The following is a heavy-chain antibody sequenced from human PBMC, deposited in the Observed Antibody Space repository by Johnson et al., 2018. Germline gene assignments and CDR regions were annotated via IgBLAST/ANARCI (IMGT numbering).Heavy chain of an antibody. CDR3: ARDAAYCSGANCYQFFYHFMDV. CDR2: MSYDGSNK. CDR1: GFTFSSYG. J-gene: IGHJ6*03. D-gene: IGHD2-15*01. Sequence: QVQLVQSGGGVVQPGRSLRLSCAASGFTFSSYGMHWVRQAPGKGLEWVAVMSYDGSNKSYADSVKGRFTISRDNSKNPVVLQINSLRAGDTAVQYCARDAAYCSGANCYQFFYHFMDVWGQGTTVTVSS. V-gene: IGHV3-30*03.